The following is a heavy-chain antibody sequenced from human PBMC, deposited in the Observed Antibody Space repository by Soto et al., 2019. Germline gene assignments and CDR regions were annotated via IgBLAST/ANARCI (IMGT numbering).Heavy chain of an antibody. CDR2: ISGSGGST. V-gene: IGHV3-23*01. Sequence: GGSLRLSCAASGFTFSSYAMSWVRQAPGKGLEWVSAISGSGGSTYYADSVKGRFTISRDNSKNTLYLQMNSLRAEDTAVYYCAIHGALAAAGPSKGYYYGMDVWGQGTTVTVSS. CDR1: GFTFSSYA. CDR3: AIHGALAAAGPSKGYYYGMDV. J-gene: IGHJ6*02. D-gene: IGHD6-13*01.